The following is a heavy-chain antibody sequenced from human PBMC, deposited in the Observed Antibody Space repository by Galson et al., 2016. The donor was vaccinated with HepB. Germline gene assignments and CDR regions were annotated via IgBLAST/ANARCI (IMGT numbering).Heavy chain of an antibody. D-gene: IGHD2-2*01. CDR3: VWHYCSSISCFLKRYFQH. CDR1: GGSFSDYY. CDR2: INHSGSS. Sequence: SETLSLTCADYGGSFSDYYCSWIRQSPGKGLEWIGEINHSGSSNYNPSLKSRVTISVDTSKNQFSLKLSSVTAADTAVYYCVWHYCSSISCFLKRYFQHWGQSTLVTVSS. V-gene: IGHV4-34*01. J-gene: IGHJ1*01.